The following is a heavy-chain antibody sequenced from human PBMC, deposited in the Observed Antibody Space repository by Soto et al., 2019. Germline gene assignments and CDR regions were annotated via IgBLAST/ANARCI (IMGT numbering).Heavy chain of an antibody. CDR3: ARSRGTNSFEVEI. CDR1: GFTFSNYS. V-gene: IGHV3-48*01. D-gene: IGHD3-22*01. J-gene: IGHJ3*02. Sequence: EVQLVESGGGLVQPGGSLRLSCAASGFTFSNYSMNWVRQAPGKGLEWFSYISSTSSSIYYAYSVKGRFTISRDNAKNSQYLQMNSLRAEDTAVYYCARSRGTNSFEVEIWGQGTLVTVSS. CDR2: ISSTSSSI.